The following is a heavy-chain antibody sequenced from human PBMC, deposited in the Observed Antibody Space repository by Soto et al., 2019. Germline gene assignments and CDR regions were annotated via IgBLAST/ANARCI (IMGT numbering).Heavy chain of an antibody. CDR3: ASRSSGYYFTDY. V-gene: IGHV3-33*01. Sequence: QVQLVESGGGVVQPGRSLRLSCAASGFTFSSYGMHWVRHAPGTGLEWVEVIWYDGSNKYYADSVKGRFTISRDNSKNALYLRLNSRRAEDTAVYYCASRSSGYYFTDYWGQGTLVAVSS. CDR1: GFTFSSYG. CDR2: IWYDGSNK. J-gene: IGHJ4*02. D-gene: IGHD3-22*01.